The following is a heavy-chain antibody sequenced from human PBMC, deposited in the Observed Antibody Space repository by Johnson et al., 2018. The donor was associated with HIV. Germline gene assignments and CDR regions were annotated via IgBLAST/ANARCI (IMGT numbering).Heavy chain of an antibody. CDR2: IAYDGSNK. Sequence: QVQLVESGGGLVQPGGSLRLSCAASGFTFSSHAMSWVRQAPGKGLEWVAVIAYDGSNKYYADSVKGRFTISRDNSKNTLYLQRNSLRAEDTAVYYCARSRFREPAAFDFWGQGTMVTVSS. CDR3: ARSRFREPAAFDF. D-gene: IGHD3-10*01. V-gene: IGHV3-30*03. J-gene: IGHJ3*01. CDR1: GFTFSSHA.